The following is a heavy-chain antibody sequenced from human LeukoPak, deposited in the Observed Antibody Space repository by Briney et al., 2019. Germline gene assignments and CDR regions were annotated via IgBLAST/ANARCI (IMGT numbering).Heavy chain of an antibody. Sequence: ASVKVSCKASGYTFTSYGISWVRQAPGQGLEWMGWISVNNGNTKYAQNLQGRVTMTTDTSTTTAYMEPSSLRSDDTAVYYCARDYTGSYWAYFQYWGQGTLVTVSS. CDR1: GYTFTSYG. V-gene: IGHV1-18*01. J-gene: IGHJ1*01. CDR3: ARDYTGSYWAYFQY. D-gene: IGHD1-26*01. CDR2: ISVNNGNT.